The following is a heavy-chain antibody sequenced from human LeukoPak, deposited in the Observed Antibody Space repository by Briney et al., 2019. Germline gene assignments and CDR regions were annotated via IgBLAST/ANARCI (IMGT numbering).Heavy chain of an antibody. D-gene: IGHD6-19*01. V-gene: IGHV4-59*01. CDR3: ARETTLTGYSSGLGFNY. Sequence: SETLSLTCAVSGGSISDWYWSWIRQPPGKGLERIGHIYDSGTTNYNPSLKSRVTMSVDSSKNQFSLKLTSVTAADTAVYYCARETTLTGYSSGLGFNYWGQGTLVTVSS. CDR2: IYDSGTT. CDR1: GGSISDWY. J-gene: IGHJ4*02.